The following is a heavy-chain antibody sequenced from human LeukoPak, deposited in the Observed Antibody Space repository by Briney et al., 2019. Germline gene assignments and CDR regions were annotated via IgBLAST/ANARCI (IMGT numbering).Heavy chain of an antibody. J-gene: IGHJ4*02. Sequence: GGSLRLSCAASGFTVSSNYMSWVRQAPGKGLEWVSVIYSGGSTYYADSVKGRFTISRDNSKNTLYLQMNSLRVEDTAVYYCARAATAVGYFDYWSQGALVTVSS. CDR1: GFTVSSNY. V-gene: IGHV3-53*01. CDR3: ARAATAVGYFDY. CDR2: IYSGGST. D-gene: IGHD4-23*01.